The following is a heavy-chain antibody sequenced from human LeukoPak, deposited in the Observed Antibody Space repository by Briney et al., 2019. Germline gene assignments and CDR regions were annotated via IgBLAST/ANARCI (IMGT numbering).Heavy chain of an antibody. CDR3: ARDRMGATLDY. CDR2: IWYDGSNK. J-gene: IGHJ4*02. CDR1: GFTFSSYG. Sequence: GGSLRLSCAASGFTFSSYGMHWVRQAPGKGLEWVAVIWYDGSNKYYADSVKGRFTISRDNPKNTLYLQMNSLRAEDTAVYYCARDRMGATLDYWGQGTLVTVSS. D-gene: IGHD1-26*01. V-gene: IGHV3-33*01.